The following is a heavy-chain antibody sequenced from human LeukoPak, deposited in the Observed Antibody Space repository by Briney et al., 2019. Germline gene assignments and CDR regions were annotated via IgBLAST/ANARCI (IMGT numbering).Heavy chain of an antibody. Sequence: ASVKVSCKASGYMFTAPYIHWMRQAPGQGLEWMGWINPNSGGTRYAQTFQGRITVTRDTSTSTAYMELSGLRDDDTAVYYCARVGYCTKVVCMNYDYWGQGTLVTVSS. CDR3: ARVGYCTKVVCMNYDY. CDR2: INPNSGGT. J-gene: IGHJ4*02. CDR1: GYMFTAPY. V-gene: IGHV1-2*02. D-gene: IGHD2-8*01.